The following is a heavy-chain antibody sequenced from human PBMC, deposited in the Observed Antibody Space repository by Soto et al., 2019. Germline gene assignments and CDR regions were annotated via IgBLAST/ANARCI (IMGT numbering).Heavy chain of an antibody. J-gene: IGHJ5*02. V-gene: IGHV3-64D*06. Sequence: GGSLRLSCSASGFTFSSYAMHWVRQAPGKGLKNVPAIRSNGGRKYNADSVKGRFTISRVNSKNSLYLQMSSLRAEYTAVYYCARVPYCSSSGCYSWFDPWGQGTLVTVSS. CDR3: ARVPYCSSSGCYSWFDP. D-gene: IGHD2-2*01. CDR2: IRSNGGRK. CDR1: GFTFSSYA.